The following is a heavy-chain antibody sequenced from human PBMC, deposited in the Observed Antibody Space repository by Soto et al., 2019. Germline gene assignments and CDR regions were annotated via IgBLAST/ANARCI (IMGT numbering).Heavy chain of an antibody. CDR1: GSRFSNYV. V-gene: IGHV1-69*06. D-gene: IGHD2-2*02. J-gene: IGHJ4*02. CDR3: AREGRGKKAGYNGLVSLGY. Sequence: QVQLVQSGAEVKTPGSSLKVSCTVSGSRFSNYVISWVRQAPGHGLEWLGRIIPIFNTTQYAQTFQGRVTITADKATKTAVLELSSLRSDDTAVYYCAREGRGKKAGYNGLVSLGYWGQGTLVTVSS. CDR2: IIPIFNTT.